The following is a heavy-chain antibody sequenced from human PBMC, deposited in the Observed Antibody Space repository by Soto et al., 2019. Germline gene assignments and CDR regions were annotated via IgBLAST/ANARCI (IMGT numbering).Heavy chain of an antibody. Sequence: GGSLRLSCGASGLTFSNYAMNWVRQAPGKGLEWVSKISGSGDTTYYADSVKGRFTISRDNSKNTLYLQMNSLRAEDTAVYYCARDRCSGGSCYPMSLGYFDYWGQGTLVTVSS. J-gene: IGHJ4*02. D-gene: IGHD2-15*01. V-gene: IGHV3-23*01. CDR2: ISGSGDTT. CDR3: ARDRCSGGSCYPMSLGYFDY. CDR1: GLTFSNYA.